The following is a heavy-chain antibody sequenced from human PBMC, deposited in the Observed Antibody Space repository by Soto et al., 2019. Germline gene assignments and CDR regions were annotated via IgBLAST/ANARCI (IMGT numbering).Heavy chain of an antibody. CDR3: AKALGQWLVLFDY. CDR1: GFTFSSYA. Sequence: VQLLESGGGLVQPGGSLRLSCAASGFTFSSYAMSWVRQAPGKGREWVSAISGSGGSTYYADSVKGRFTISRDNSKNTLYLQMNSLRAEDTAVYYCAKALGQWLVLFDYWGQGTLVTVSS. D-gene: IGHD6-19*01. J-gene: IGHJ4*02. V-gene: IGHV3-23*01. CDR2: ISGSGGST.